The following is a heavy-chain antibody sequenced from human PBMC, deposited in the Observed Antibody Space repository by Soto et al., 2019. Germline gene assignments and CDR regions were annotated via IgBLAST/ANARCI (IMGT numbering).Heavy chain of an antibody. Sequence: GGSLRLSCAASGFTFSSYGMHWVRQAPGKGLEWVAVISYDGSNKYYADSVKGRFTISRDNSKNTLYLQMNSLRAEDTAVYYCAKETIFTIFGVVTPPDYWGQGTLVTVSS. J-gene: IGHJ4*02. V-gene: IGHV3-30*18. D-gene: IGHD3-3*01. CDR1: GFTFSSYG. CDR3: AKETIFTIFGVVTPPDY. CDR2: ISYDGSNK.